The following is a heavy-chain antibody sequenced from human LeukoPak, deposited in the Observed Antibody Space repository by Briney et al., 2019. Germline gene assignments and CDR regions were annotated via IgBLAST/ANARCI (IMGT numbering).Heavy chain of an antibody. Sequence: ASVKVSCKASGYTFTSYYMHWVRQAPGQGLEWMGWINPNSGGTNYAQKFQGRVTMTRDTSITTAYMELSRLRSDDTAVYYCARAYGSGSYYNAVDYWGQGTLVTVSS. V-gene: IGHV1-2*02. CDR2: INPNSGGT. J-gene: IGHJ4*02. CDR1: GYTFTSYY. D-gene: IGHD3-10*01. CDR3: ARAYGSGSYYNAVDY.